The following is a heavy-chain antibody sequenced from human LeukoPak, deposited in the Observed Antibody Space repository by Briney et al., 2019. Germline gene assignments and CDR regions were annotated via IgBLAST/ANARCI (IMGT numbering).Heavy chain of an antibody. D-gene: IGHD6-6*01. CDR1: GGSISSSSYY. J-gene: IGHJ4*01. CDR3: ARKSALIAASPYFDY. CDR2: IYYSGST. V-gene: IGHV4-39*01. Sequence: KPSETLSLTCTVSGGSISSSSYYWGWIRQPPGKGLEWIGSIYYSGSTYYNPSLKSRVTISVDTSKNQFSLKLSSVTAADTAVYYCARKSALIAASPYFDYWGHGTLVTASS.